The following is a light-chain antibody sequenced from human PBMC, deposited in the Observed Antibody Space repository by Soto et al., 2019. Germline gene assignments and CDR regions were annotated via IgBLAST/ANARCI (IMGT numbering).Light chain of an antibody. CDR1: QSISSY. CDR2: AAS. Sequence: DIQMTQSPSSLSASVGDRVTITCRASQSISSYLNWYQQKPGKAPKLLIYAASSLQSGVPSRFSGSGSGTDFTRTISSLQPEDFAPYYCQQSYSTPYTFGQGTKLEIK. J-gene: IGKJ2*01. V-gene: IGKV1-39*01. CDR3: QQSYSTPYT.